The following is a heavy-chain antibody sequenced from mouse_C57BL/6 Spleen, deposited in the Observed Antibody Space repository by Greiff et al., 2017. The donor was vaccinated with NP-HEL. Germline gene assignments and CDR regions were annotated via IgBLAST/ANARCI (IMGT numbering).Heavy chain of an antibody. J-gene: IGHJ2*01. V-gene: IGHV1-22*01. CDR3: ARWGRRLPY. CDR1: GYTFTDYY. CDR2: INPNNGGT. D-gene: IGHD3-2*02. Sequence: EVQLQQSGPELVKPGASVKMSCKASGYTFTDYYMHWVKQSHGKSLEWIGYINPNNGGTSYNEKFKGKATLTVNKSSSTAYMELSSLTSEDSAVYYCARWGRRLPYWGQGTTLTVSS.